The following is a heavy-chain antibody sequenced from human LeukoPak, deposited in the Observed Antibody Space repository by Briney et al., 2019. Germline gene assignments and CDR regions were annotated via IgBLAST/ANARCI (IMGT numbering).Heavy chain of an antibody. V-gene: IGHV3-7*01. Sequence: GALRLSCAASGFKFTNYAMHWVRQAPGKGLEWVANIKQDGSETYYVDSVKGRFTISRDNAKNSLYLQMNSLRAEDTAVYYCASELWVDYWGQGTLVTVSS. D-gene: IGHD5-18*01. CDR1: GFKFTNYA. J-gene: IGHJ4*02. CDR2: IKQDGSET. CDR3: ASELWVDY.